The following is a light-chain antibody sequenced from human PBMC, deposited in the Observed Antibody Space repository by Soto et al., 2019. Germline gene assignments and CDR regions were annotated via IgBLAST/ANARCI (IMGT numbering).Light chain of an antibody. V-gene: IGKV3-11*01. CDR3: QQRSNWPIT. CDR1: QSVTSY. Sequence: EIVLTQSPATLSLSPGKRATLSCRASQSVTSYLAWYQQKPGQAPRLLIYGASIRATGIPARFSGSGSGTDFTLTISSLEPEDFAVYYCQQRSNWPITFGQGTRLEIQ. CDR2: GAS. J-gene: IGKJ5*01.